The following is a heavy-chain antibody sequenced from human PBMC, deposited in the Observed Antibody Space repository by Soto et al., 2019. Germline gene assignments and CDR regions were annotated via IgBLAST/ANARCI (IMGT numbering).Heavy chain of an antibody. J-gene: IGHJ6*02. CDR2: ISSSSSYI. D-gene: IGHD2-2*01. CDR1: GFTFSSYS. CDR3: ARKRGIVVVPAAGGMDV. V-gene: IGHV3-21*01. Sequence: GGSLRLSCAASGFTFSSYSMNWVRQAPGKGLEWVSSISSSSSYIYYADSVKGRFTISRDNAKNSLYLQMNSLRAEDTAVYYCARKRGIVVVPAAGGMDVWGQGTTVTSP.